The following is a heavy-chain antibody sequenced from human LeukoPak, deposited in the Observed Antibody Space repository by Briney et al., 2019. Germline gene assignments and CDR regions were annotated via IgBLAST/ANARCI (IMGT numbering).Heavy chain of an antibody. CDR2: FDPEDGET. D-gene: IGHD3-22*01. J-gene: IGHJ4*02. CDR3: ATDVLGYYYDSSGEGDFDY. CDR1: GYTLTELS. Sequence: GASVKVSCKVSGYTLTELSMHWVRQAPGKGLEWMGGFDPEDGETIYAQKFQGRVTMTEDTSTDTAYMELSSLRSEDTAVYYCATDVLGYYYDSSGEGDFDYWGQGTLVTVSS. V-gene: IGHV1-24*01.